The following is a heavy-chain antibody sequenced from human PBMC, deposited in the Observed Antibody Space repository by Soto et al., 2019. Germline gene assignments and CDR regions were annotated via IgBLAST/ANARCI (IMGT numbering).Heavy chain of an antibody. Sequence: SETLSLTCAVYGGSFSGYYWTWIRQPPGKGLEWIGEITHSGSTNYNPSLKSRVTISVDTSKNQFSLNLNSVTAADTAVYYCARSSVRGWSYWGQGTLVTSPQ. CDR1: GGSFSGYY. J-gene: IGHJ4*02. V-gene: IGHV4-34*01. D-gene: IGHD3-10*02. CDR2: ITHSGST. CDR3: ARSSVRGWSY.